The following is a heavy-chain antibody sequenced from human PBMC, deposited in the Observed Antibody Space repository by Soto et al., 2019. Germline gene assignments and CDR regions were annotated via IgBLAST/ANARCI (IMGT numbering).Heavy chain of an antibody. Sequence: QVQLVQSGAEVKKPGASVKVSCKASGYTFNSEDLSWVRQAPGQGLEWMGWISAYNGDTKYAQKFQDRVTVTTDTPTSTAYRELRSLTSDDTAVYYCAVERGDCSGGTCAYWFARWGQGPLVPVSS. J-gene: IGHJ5*02. CDR2: ISAYNGDT. CDR3: AVERGDCSGGTCAYWFAR. CDR1: GYTFNSED. V-gene: IGHV1-18*01. D-gene: IGHD2-15*01.